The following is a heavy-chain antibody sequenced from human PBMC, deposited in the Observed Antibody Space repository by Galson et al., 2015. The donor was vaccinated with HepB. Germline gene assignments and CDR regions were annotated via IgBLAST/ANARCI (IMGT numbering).Heavy chain of an antibody. D-gene: IGHD2-15*01. J-gene: IGHJ4*02. Sequence: CAISGDSVSRHSAAWNWIRQSPSRGLEWLGRTYYRSKWYNDYGVSVQSRITINPDTSKNQFSLQLNSVTPEDTAVYYCAREEEGRRSPLHFDLWGQGTLVTVSS. CDR1: GDSVSRHSAA. CDR3: AREEEGRRSPLHFDL. V-gene: IGHV6-1*01. CDR2: TYYRSKWYN.